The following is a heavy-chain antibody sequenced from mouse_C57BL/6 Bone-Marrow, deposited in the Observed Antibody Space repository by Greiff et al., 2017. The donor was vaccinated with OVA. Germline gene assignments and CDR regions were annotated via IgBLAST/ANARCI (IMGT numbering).Heavy chain of an antibody. CDR1: GFTFSSYA. CDR2: ISDGGSYT. J-gene: IGHJ2*01. V-gene: IGHV5-4*01. Sequence: EVKLVESGGGLVKPGGSLKLSFAASGFTFSSYAMSWVRQTPEKRLEWVATISDGGSYTYYPDNVKGRFTISRDNAKNNLYLQMSHLKSEDTAMYYCARDFTTVVSYWGQGTTLTVSS. D-gene: IGHD1-1*01. CDR3: ARDFTTVVSY.